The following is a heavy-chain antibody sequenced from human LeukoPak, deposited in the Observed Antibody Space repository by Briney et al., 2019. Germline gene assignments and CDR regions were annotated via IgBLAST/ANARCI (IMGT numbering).Heavy chain of an antibody. D-gene: IGHD3-16*01. J-gene: IGHJ4*02. V-gene: IGHV3-30*04. Sequence: PGGSLRLSCAASGFIFSNYAMHWVRQAPGKGLEWVALISSDGSKVYYADSVKGRFTISRDNSRNTLYLQMNSLRAEDTAVYYCARDNDSRDPPHFDYWGQGTLVTVSS. CDR1: GFIFSNYA. CDR3: ARDNDSRDPPHFDY. CDR2: ISSDGSKV.